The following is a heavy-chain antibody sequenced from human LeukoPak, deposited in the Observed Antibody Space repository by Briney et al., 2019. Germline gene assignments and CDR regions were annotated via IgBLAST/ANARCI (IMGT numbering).Heavy chain of an antibody. CDR1: GFTFSSYA. Sequence: GSLRLSFSASGFTFSSYAMSWVRQAPGKGLEWVSPISGSGGSTYYADSVKGRFTISRDNSKNTLYLQMNSLRAEDTAVYYCAKDILGRVVTPSAFDIWGQGTMVTVSS. V-gene: IGHV3-23*01. D-gene: IGHD4-23*01. CDR2: ISGSGGST. J-gene: IGHJ3*02. CDR3: AKDILGRVVTPSAFDI.